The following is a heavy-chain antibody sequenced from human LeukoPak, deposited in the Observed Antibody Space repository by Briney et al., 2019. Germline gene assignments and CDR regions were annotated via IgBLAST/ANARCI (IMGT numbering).Heavy chain of an antibody. CDR3: ARSPEGAFDY. J-gene: IGHJ4*02. Sequence: TSETLSLTCTVSGGSISSSSYYWGWIRQPPGKGLEWIGSIYYSGSTYYNPSLKSRVTISVDTSKNQFSLKLSSVTAADTAVYYCARSPEGAFDYWGQGTLVTVSS. CDR1: GGSISSSSYY. CDR2: IYYSGST. D-gene: IGHD3-16*01. V-gene: IGHV4-39*01.